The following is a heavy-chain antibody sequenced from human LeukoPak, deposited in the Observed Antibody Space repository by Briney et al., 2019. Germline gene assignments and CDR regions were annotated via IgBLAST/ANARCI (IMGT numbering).Heavy chain of an antibody. CDR1: GFTFSNAW. V-gene: IGHV3-23*01. Sequence: PGGSLRLSCAASGFTFSNAWMSWVRQAPGKGLEWVSAISGSGGSTYYADSVKGRFTISRDNSKNTLYLQMNSLRAEDTAVYYCAKDRGTVKSPLFDYWGQGTLVTVSS. CDR2: ISGSGGST. CDR3: AKDRGTVKSPLFDY. J-gene: IGHJ4*02. D-gene: IGHD4-11*01.